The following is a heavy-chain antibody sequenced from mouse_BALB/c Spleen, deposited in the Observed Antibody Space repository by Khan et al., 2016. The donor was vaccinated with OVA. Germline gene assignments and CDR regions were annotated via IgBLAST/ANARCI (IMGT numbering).Heavy chain of an antibody. CDR2: INYSCST. CDR1: GYSITSAYA. J-gene: IGHJ3*01. Sequence: EVQLQESGPGLVKPSQSLSLTCTVTGYSITSAYAWNWIRQFPGKKLDCMGSINYSCSTSYNPSLKSRISITRATSKNQFFLQLNSVTTEDTATYYCARGVRLTYWGQGTLVTVSA. D-gene: IGHD2-14*01. V-gene: IGHV3-2*02. CDR3: ARGVRLTY.